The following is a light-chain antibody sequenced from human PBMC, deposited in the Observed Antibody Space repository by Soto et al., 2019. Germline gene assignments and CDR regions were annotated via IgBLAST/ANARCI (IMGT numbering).Light chain of an antibody. CDR1: SSDIGDYNS. CDR3: SSFRSSSTLYV. J-gene: IGLJ1*01. CDR2: DVT. V-gene: IGLV2-14*03. Sequence: QSVLTQPASVSGSPGQSITISCSGISSDIGDYNSVSWYQHHPGKAPQLMIYDVTNRPSGVSNRFSGSKSGNTASPTISGLQAEDEADYYCSSFRSSSTLYVFGTGTKVTVL.